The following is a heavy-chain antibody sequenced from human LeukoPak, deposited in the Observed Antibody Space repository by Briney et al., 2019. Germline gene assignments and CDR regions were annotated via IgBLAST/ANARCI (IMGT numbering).Heavy chain of an antibody. CDR2: IYYSGST. J-gene: IGHJ4*02. V-gene: IGHV4-59*12. CDR1: GGSISSYY. CDR3: ARVGGSGSYLALDY. D-gene: IGHD3-10*01. Sequence: SETLSLTCTVSGGSISSYYWSWIRQPPGKGLEWIGYIYYSGSTNYNPSLKSRVTISVDTSKNQFSLKLSSVTAADTAVYYCARVGGSGSYLALDYWGQGTLVTVSS.